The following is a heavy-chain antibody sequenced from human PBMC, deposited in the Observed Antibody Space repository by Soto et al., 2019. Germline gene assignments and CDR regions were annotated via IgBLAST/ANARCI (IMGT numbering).Heavy chain of an antibody. CDR1: GYRLSNYY. CDR2: VNPSDGRA. Sequence: QVDLVQSGAEVKKPGASVKMSCTSSGYRLSNYYMHWVRQAPGQGLEWMGIVNPSDGRANYARKFQGRVTMTWDTSTTTLYMEVNSLRSDDTAIYYCARAELIVAGQAFDSWGQGTLVTVSS. V-gene: IGHV1-46*01. D-gene: IGHD5-12*01. CDR3: ARAELIVAGQAFDS. J-gene: IGHJ4*02.